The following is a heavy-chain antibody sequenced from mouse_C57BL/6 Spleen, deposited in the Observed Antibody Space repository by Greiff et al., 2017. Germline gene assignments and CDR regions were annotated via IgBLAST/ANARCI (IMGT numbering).Heavy chain of an antibody. D-gene: IGHD2-4*01. CDR2: IHPNSGST. CDR1: GYTFTSYW. J-gene: IGHJ4*01. V-gene: IGHV1-64*01. CDR3: AISMIYYDYAYAMDD. Sequence: QVQLQQSGAELVKPGASVKLSCKASGYTFTSYWMHWVKQRPGQGLEWIGMIHPNSGSTNYNEKFKSKATLTVDKSSSTAYMQLSSLTSEDSAVYYCAISMIYYDYAYAMDDWGQGTSVTVSS.